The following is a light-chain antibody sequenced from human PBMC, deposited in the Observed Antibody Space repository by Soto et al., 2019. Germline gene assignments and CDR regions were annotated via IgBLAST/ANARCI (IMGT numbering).Light chain of an antibody. J-gene: IGLJ1*01. Sequence: LTQPASVSGSPGQSITISCTGTNSDVGGYNYVSWYQQHPGKAPELMIYEVSHRPSGVSNRFSGSKSDNTASLTISGLQAEDEADYYCSSYTSISTLYVLGTGTKVTVL. CDR1: NSDVGGYNY. V-gene: IGLV2-14*01. CDR2: EVS. CDR3: SSYTSISTLYV.